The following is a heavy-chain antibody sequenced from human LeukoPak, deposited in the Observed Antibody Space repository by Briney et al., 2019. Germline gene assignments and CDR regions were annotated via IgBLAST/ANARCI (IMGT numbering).Heavy chain of an antibody. CDR1: GFTFRSYE. CDR3: ARDIFRSGYLYYYYYYGMDV. V-gene: IGHV3-48*03. D-gene: IGHD3-9*01. CDR2: ISSSGSTI. Sequence: PGGSLRLSCADSGFTFRSYEMNWVRQAPGKGLEWVSYISSSGSTIYYADSVKGRFTISRDNAKNSLYLQMNSLRAEDTAVYYCARDIFRSGYLYYYYYYGMDVWGQGTTVTVSS. J-gene: IGHJ6*02.